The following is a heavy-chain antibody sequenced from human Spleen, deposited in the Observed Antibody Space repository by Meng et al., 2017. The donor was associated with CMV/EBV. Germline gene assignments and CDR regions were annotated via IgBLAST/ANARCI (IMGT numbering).Heavy chain of an antibody. Sequence: SETLSLTCAVYGGSFSGYYWSWIRQPPGKGLEWIGEINHSGSTNYNPSLKSRATISVDTSKNQFSLKMNTVTAADTAVYYGASRMNYDFWVADHYYGMDVWGQGTTVTVSS. D-gene: IGHD3-3*01. V-gene: IGHV4-34*01. CDR3: ASRMNYDFWVADHYYGMDV. CDR2: INHSGST. CDR1: GGSFSGYY. J-gene: IGHJ6*02.